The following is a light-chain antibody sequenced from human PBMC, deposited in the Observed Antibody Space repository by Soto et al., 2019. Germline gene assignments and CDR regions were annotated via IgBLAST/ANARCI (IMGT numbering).Light chain of an antibody. Sequence: QSALTQPASVSGSPGQSITISCTGTSSDVGGYKYVSWYQQHPGKAPKLMIYDVSNRTSGVSNRFSGSKSGNTASLTISGLQAEDEADYYCSSYTRSSTLVFGGGTKLPVL. CDR3: SSYTRSSTLV. CDR1: SSDVGGYKY. V-gene: IGLV2-14*01. J-gene: IGLJ2*01. CDR2: DVS.